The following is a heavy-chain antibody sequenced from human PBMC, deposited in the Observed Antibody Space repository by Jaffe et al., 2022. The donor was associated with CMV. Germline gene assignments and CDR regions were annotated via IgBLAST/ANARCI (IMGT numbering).Heavy chain of an antibody. CDR1: GYTFTSYA. CDR2: INAGNGNT. J-gene: IGHJ4*02. CDR3: ARVSSTRGYDWRAVYYFDY. Sequence: QVQLVQSGAEVKKPGASVKVSCKASGYTFTSYAMHWVRQAPGQRLEWMGWINAGNGNTKYSQKFQGRVTITRDTSASTAYMELSSLRSEDTAVYYCARVSSTRGYDWRAVYYFDYWGQGTLVTVSS. V-gene: IGHV1-3*01. D-gene: IGHD5-12*01.